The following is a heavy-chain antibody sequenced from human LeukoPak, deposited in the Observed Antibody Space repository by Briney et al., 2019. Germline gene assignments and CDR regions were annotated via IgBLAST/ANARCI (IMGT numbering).Heavy chain of an antibody. V-gene: IGHV4-38-2*01. D-gene: IGHD1-26*01. CDR1: GYSISSGYY. CDR3: ASPSGSHPYAFDI. CDR2: IYHSGST. J-gene: IGHJ3*02. Sequence: SETLSLTCAVSGYSISSGYYCGWIRQAPGKGLEWIGSIYHSGSTYYNPSLKSRVTISVDTSKNQFSLKLSSVTAADTAVYYCASPSGSHPYAFDIWGQGTMVTVSS.